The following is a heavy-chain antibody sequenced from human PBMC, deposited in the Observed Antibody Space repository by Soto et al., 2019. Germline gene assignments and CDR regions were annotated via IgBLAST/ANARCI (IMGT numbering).Heavy chain of an antibody. D-gene: IGHD6-13*01. CDR2: IYYSGST. V-gene: IGHV4-31*03. CDR3: AGDRSSSWSHAGWFDP. CDR1: GGSISSGGYY. Sequence: QVQLQESGPGLVKPSQTLSLTCTVSGGSISSGGYYWSWIRQHPGKGLEWIGYIYYSGSTYYNPSLKSRVTISVDTSKNQFSLELSSVTAADTDVYYCAGDRSSSWSHAGWFDPWGQGTLVTVSS. J-gene: IGHJ5*02.